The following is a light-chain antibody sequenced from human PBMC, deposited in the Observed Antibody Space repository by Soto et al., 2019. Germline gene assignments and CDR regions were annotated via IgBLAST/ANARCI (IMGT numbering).Light chain of an antibody. CDR3: QQYNTYWT. CDR2: DAS. CDR1: QSISNW. Sequence: DIQMTQSPSILSASVGDRVTITCRASQSISNWLAWYQQRPGKAPKLLIDDASSLESGVPSRFSGSGSGTEFTLTISRLQADDFATYYCQQYNTYWTFGQGTKVDIK. J-gene: IGKJ1*01. V-gene: IGKV1-5*01.